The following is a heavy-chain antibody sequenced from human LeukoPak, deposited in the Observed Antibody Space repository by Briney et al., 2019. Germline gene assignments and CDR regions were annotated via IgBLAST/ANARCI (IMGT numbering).Heavy chain of an antibody. CDR1: GGSTSSYY. CDR2: MSYSGST. Sequence: PSETLSLTRTVSGGSTSSYYWSWIRQPPGKGLEWIGYMSYSGSTNYNPSLKSRVTISVDTSKNQFSLKLNSVTAADTAVYYCARVGDYCFDYWGQGTLVTVSS. V-gene: IGHV4-59*08. J-gene: IGHJ4*02. D-gene: IGHD3-16*01. CDR3: ARVGDYCFDY.